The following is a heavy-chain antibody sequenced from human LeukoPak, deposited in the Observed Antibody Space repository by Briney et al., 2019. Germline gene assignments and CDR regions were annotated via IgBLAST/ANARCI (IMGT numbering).Heavy chain of an antibody. V-gene: IGHV3-23*01. D-gene: IGHD6-13*01. Sequence: GGSLRLSCAASGFTFSSYAMTWVRQALGKGLEWVSGISDSSGSTYYADSVKGRFAVSRDNSKNTLYLQMNSLRPGDTATYYCARGGYPNSKFDYWGQGTLVTVSS. J-gene: IGHJ4*02. CDR2: ISDSSGST. CDR3: ARGGYPNSKFDY. CDR1: GFTFSSYA.